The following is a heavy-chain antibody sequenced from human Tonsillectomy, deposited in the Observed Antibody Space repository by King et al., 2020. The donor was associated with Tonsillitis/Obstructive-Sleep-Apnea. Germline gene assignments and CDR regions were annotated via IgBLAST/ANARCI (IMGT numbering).Heavy chain of an antibody. Sequence: VQLPQWGAGLLKPSETLSLTCAVYGGSFSGYYWTWIRQPPGKGLEWIGEINRGGSTNPNPSLKSRVTISVDTSKNQFSLKMRSVTAADTAVYYCARVGGLSSSSASYAFDVWGLGTMVTVSS. D-gene: IGHD6-6*01. V-gene: IGHV4-34*01. CDR3: ARVGGLSSSSASYAFDV. J-gene: IGHJ3*01. CDR2: INRGGST. CDR1: GGSFSGYY.